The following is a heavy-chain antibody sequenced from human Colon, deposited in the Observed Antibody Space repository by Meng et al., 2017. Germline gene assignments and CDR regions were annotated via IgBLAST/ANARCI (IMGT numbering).Heavy chain of an antibody. D-gene: IGHD1-26*01. J-gene: IGHJ4*02. V-gene: IGHV1-8*02. CDR1: GYTFSNYE. CDR2: MNPDSGKT. CDR3: ARGGAPPYYFDY. Sequence: QLQLVQSGAEMKKPGASVRVSCETSGYTFSNYEVNWVRQASGHGLEWMGWMNPDSGKTGYAHKFQGRVTLTRDTSTGTAYMELTSLTPDDTAVYYCARGGAPPYYFDYWGQGTLLTVSS.